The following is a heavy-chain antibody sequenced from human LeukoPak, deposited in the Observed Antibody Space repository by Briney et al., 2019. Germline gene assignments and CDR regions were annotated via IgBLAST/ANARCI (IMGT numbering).Heavy chain of an antibody. CDR2: IYHSGST. V-gene: IGHV4-4*02. CDR3: ARGGAAAGSFDY. J-gene: IGHJ4*02. CDR1: GGSISSSNW. Sequence: SETLSLTCAVSGGSISSSNWWSWVRQPPGKGLEWIGEIYHSGSTNYNPSLKSRVTMSVDTSKNQFSLKLSSVTAADTAVYYCARGGAAAGSFDYWGQGTLVTVSS. D-gene: IGHD6-13*01.